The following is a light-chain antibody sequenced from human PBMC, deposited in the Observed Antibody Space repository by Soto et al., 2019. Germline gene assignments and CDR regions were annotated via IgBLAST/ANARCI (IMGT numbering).Light chain of an antibody. V-gene: IGKV1-5*03. J-gene: IGKJ1*01. CDR2: KAS. CDR3: QHYNSYSEA. CDR1: QTISSW. Sequence: DIQMTQSPSTLSGSVGDRVTITCRASQTISSWLAWYQQKPGKAPKLLIYKASTLKSGVPSRFSGSGSGTEFTLTISSLQPYDFATYYCQHYNSYSEAVGQGTKLDSK.